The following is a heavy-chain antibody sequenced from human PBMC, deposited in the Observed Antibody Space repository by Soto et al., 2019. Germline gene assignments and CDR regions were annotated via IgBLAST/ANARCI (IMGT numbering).Heavy chain of an antibody. V-gene: IGHV3-74*01. J-gene: IGHJ5*02. CDR3: ARDTGDTWFDP. CDR2: INGDGGST. CDR1: GFIFSSHW. Sequence: GGSLRLSCAASGFIFSSHWMHWVRQAPGKGPVWVSRINGDGGSTSYADSVKGRFTISRDNAKNTLYLQMNSLRVEDTAVYYCARDTGDTWFDPWGQGTLVTVSS. D-gene: IGHD7-27*01.